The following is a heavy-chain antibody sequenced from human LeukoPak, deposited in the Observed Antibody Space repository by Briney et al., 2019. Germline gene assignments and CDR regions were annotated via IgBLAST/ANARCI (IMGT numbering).Heavy chain of an antibody. Sequence: ASVKVSCKASGGTFSSYAISWVRQAPGQGLEWVGRIIPILGIANYAQKFQGRVTITADKSTSTAYMELSSLRSEDTAVYYCARLGVGATSGLDAFDIWGQGTMVTVSS. V-gene: IGHV1-69*04. CDR3: ARLGVGATSGLDAFDI. J-gene: IGHJ3*02. CDR2: IIPILGIA. CDR1: GGTFSSYA. D-gene: IGHD1-26*01.